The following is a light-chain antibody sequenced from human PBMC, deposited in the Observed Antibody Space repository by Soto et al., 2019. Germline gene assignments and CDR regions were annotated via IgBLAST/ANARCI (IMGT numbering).Light chain of an antibody. CDR3: HQYKTYPLT. Sequence: DIQMTQSPSSLSASIGDRVTITCRASQGIDNFLAWFQQTPGKAPKSLIYDASGLHSGVPSRFSGSGSGTDFTLTISSLQPEDFATYYCHQYKTYPLTFGGGTKVEIK. CDR1: QGIDNF. J-gene: IGKJ4*01. V-gene: IGKV1-16*01. CDR2: DAS.